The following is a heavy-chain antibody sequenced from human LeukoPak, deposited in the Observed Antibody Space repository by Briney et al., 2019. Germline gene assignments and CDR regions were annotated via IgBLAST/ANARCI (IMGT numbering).Heavy chain of an antibody. Sequence: GALRLSCAASGFTFSSYGMHWVRQAPGKGLEWVAVISYDGSNKYYADSVKGRFTISRDNSKNTLYLQMNSLRAEDTAVYYCAKSQARKQWLVPYDYWGQGTLVTVSS. CDR1: GFTFSSYG. D-gene: IGHD6-19*01. CDR2: ISYDGSNK. CDR3: AKSQARKQWLVPYDY. V-gene: IGHV3-30*18. J-gene: IGHJ4*02.